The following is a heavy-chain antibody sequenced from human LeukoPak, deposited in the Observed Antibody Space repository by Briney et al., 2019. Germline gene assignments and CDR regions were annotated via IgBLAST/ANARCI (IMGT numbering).Heavy chain of an antibody. J-gene: IGHJ4*02. D-gene: IGHD2-15*01. Sequence: GGSLRLSCAASGFTFSSHSINWVRQAPGKGLEWVSYISTSSSTIYYADSVKGRFTISRDNAKNSLYLQMNSLRDEGTAVYYCARDRGHYFDYWGQGTLVTVSS. CDR2: ISTSSSTI. CDR3: ARDRGHYFDY. V-gene: IGHV3-48*02. CDR1: GFTFSSHS.